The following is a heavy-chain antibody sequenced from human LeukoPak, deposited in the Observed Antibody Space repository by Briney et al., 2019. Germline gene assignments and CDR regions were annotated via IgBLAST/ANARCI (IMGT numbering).Heavy chain of an antibody. V-gene: IGHV3-33*01. CDR1: GITFSSYG. J-gene: IGHJ4*02. D-gene: IGHD3-10*01. CDR3: ARVGPTSGSYFDY. CDR2: IWYDGSNK. Sequence: GGSLRLSCTASGITFSSYGMRWVRQAPGKGLEWVAVIWYDGSNKYYADSVKGRFTISRDNSKNTLDLQMNSLRAEDTAVYYCARVGPTSGSYFDYWGQGTLVTVSS.